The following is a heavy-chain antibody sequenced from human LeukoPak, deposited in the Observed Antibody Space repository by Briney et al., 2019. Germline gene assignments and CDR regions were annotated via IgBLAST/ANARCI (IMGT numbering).Heavy chain of an antibody. CDR2: ISAYNGNT. D-gene: IGHD6-19*01. CDR1: GYTFTSYG. J-gene: IGHJ6*02. Sequence: ASVKVSCKASGYTFTSYGISWVRQAPGQGLEWMGWISAYNGNTNYAQKLQGRVTMTTDTSTSTAYMELRSLRSDDTAVYYCARFGSSGWDALVFHYGMDVWGRGTTVTVSS. CDR3: ARFGSSGWDALVFHYGMDV. V-gene: IGHV1-18*01.